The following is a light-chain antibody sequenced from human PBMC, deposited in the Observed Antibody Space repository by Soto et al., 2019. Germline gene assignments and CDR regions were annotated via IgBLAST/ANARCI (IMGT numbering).Light chain of an antibody. J-gene: IGKJ5*01. Sequence: DIQMPQSHSTLSASVGDRVTITCRASQSISSWLAWYQQKPGKAPKLLIYDASSLESGVPSRFSGSGSGTEFTLTISSLQPDDFATYYCQQYNSYPITFGQGTRLEIK. CDR3: QQYNSYPIT. CDR2: DAS. V-gene: IGKV1-5*01. CDR1: QSISSW.